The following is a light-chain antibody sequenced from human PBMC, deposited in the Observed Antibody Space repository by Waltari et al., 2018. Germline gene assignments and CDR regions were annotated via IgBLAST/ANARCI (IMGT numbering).Light chain of an antibody. Sequence: DIQMTQSPSSVSASVGDRVTITCRASQGISSWLVWYQKKPGKAPKLLIYAASNLQSGVPSRFSGSGSGTDFTLTISSLQPEDFATYYCQQANSFPVTFGPGTKVDIK. J-gene: IGKJ3*01. V-gene: IGKV1-12*01. CDR3: QQANSFPVT. CDR2: AAS. CDR1: QGISSW.